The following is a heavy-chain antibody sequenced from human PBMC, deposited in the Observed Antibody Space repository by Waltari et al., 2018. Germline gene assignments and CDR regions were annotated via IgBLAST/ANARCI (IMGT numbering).Heavy chain of an antibody. D-gene: IGHD1-1*01. CDR1: GFTLSSYA. CDR3: AKDPTGTTRGYFDY. CDR2: ISGSDGGT. V-gene: IGHV3-23*01. J-gene: IGHJ4*02. Sequence: EVQLLESGGGLVQPGGSLSLSCAASGFTLSSYAMTWFGQDPGEGLGWVAVISGSDGGTRYADSVKGRFTISRDTSKNTLYLQMNSLRADDTAVYYCAKDPTGTTRGYFDYWGQGTLVTVSS.